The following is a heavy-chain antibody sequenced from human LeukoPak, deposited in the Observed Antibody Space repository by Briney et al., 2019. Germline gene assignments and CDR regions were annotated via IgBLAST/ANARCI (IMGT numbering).Heavy chain of an antibody. V-gene: IGHV3-21*01. Sequence: GGSLRLSCAASGFTFGDYYMNWVRQAPGKGLEWVSSISSSSSYIYYADSVKGRFTISRDNAKNSLYLQMNSLRAEDTAVYYCARDRYSSSWSAGVDYWGQGTLVTVSS. CDR1: GFTFGDYY. CDR2: ISSSSSYI. D-gene: IGHD6-13*01. J-gene: IGHJ4*02. CDR3: ARDRYSSSWSAGVDY.